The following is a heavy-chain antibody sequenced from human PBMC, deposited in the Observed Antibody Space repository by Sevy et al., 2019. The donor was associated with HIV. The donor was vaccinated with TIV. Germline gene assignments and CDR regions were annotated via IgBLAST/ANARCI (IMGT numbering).Heavy chain of an antibody. CDR3: ARNYYDSSGYYPYFDY. J-gene: IGHJ4*02. CDR2: IYYSGST. Sequence: SETLSLTCTVSGGSISSYYWSWIRQPPGKGLEWIGYIYYSGSTNYNPSLKSRVTISVDTSKNQFSLKVGSVTAADTAVYYCARNYYDSSGYYPYFDYWGQGTLVTVSS. V-gene: IGHV4-59*01. D-gene: IGHD3-22*01. CDR1: GGSISSYY.